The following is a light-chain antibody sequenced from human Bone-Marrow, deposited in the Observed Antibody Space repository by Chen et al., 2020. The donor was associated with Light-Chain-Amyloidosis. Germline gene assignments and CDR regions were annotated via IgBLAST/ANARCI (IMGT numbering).Light chain of an antibody. CDR2: KDS. Sequence: SYELTQPPSVSVSPGQTARITCSGDALPKQYAYWYHQKPGQAPVLVIYKDSERPSVIPERFSGPSSGTTVTLTISGVQAEDEADYYCQSADSSDLGVFGGGTKLTVL. J-gene: IGLJ3*02. CDR1: ALPKQY. V-gene: IGLV3-25*03. CDR3: QSADSSDLGV.